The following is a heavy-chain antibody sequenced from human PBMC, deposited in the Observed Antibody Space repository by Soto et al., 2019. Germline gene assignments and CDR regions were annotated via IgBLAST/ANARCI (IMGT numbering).Heavy chain of an antibody. D-gene: IGHD6-19*01. CDR1: GFTFDDYA. J-gene: IGHJ4*02. CDR2: ISWNSGSI. CDR3: AKGLTYSSGWPFDY. V-gene: IGHV3-9*01. Sequence: ESGGGLVQPGRSLRLSCAASGFTFDDYAMHWVRQPPGKGLEWVSGISWNSGSIGYADSVKGRFTISRDNAKNSLYLQMTSLRAEDTALYYCAKGLTYSSGWPFDYWGQGTLVTVSS.